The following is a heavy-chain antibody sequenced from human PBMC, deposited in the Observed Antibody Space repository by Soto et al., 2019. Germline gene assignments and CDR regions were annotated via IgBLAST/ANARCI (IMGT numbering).Heavy chain of an antibody. J-gene: IGHJ4*02. CDR3: TTGKLVRYYFAY. V-gene: IGHV3-15*07. Sequence: RHSCRVAEVTISDPWMNRVSKTTGKGLEWVGRIKSKTDGGTTDYAAPVKGRFTISRDDSKNTLYLQMNSLKTEDTAVYYCTTGKLVRYYFAYWGQGTLVTVSS. D-gene: IGHD6-13*01. CDR2: IKSKTDGGTT. CDR1: EVTISDPW.